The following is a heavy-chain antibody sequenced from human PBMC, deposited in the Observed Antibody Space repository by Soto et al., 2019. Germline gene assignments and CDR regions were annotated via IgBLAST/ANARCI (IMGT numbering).Heavy chain of an antibody. Sequence: GASVKVSCKASGYTFTSYGFSWVRQAPGQGLEWMGWISTYNGNTNYAQKFQGRVTMTTDTSTSTAYMELRSLRSDDTAVYYCARSGYSGSKKGLLWDYWGQGTLVTVSS. D-gene: IGHD5-12*01. CDR1: GYTFTSYG. V-gene: IGHV1-18*01. CDR3: ARSGYSGSKKGLLWDY. J-gene: IGHJ4*02. CDR2: ISTYNGNT.